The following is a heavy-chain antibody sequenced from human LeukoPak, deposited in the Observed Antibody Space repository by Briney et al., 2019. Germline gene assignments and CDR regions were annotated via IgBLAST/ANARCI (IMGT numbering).Heavy chain of an antibody. CDR2: INHSGST. D-gene: IGHD6-13*01. CDR1: GGSISSSNW. J-gene: IGHJ4*02. V-gene: IGHV4-4*02. CDR3: ARGRDSSRWYGGFDY. Sequence: PSETLSLTCAVSGGSISSSNWWSWVRQPPGKGLEWIGEINHSGSTNYNPSLKSRVTISVDTSKNQFSLQLSSVTAADAAVYYCARGRDSSRWYGGFDYWGRGTRVSVFS.